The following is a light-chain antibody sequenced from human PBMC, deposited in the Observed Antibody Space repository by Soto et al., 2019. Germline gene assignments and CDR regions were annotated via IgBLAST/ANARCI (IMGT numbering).Light chain of an antibody. V-gene: IGLV1-40*01. Sequence: QSVLTQPPSVSGAPGQRVTISCTGSSSNIGAGYDVHWYQQLPGTAPKLLIYGNSNRPSGVPDRFSGPKSGTSASLAITGLQAEDDDDYYCQSYDSSLSVVFGGGTKLTVL. CDR2: GNS. CDR1: SSNIGAGYD. CDR3: QSYDSSLSVV. J-gene: IGLJ2*01.